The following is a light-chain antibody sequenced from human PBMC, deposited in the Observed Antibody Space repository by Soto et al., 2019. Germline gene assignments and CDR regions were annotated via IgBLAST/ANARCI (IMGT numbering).Light chain of an antibody. V-gene: IGLV2-11*01. CDR3: CSYAGSPRYV. CDR1: SSDVGGYNY. CDR2: DVS. Sequence: QSALTQPRSVSGSPGQSVTISCTGTSSDVGGYNYVSWYQQHPGKAPKVMIYDVSERPSGVPDRFSGSKSGNTASLTISGLQAEDAADYYCCSYAGSPRYVLGAGTNLTVL. J-gene: IGLJ1*01.